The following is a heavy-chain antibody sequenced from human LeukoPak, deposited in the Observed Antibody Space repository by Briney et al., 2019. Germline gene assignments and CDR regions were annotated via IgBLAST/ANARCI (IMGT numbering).Heavy chain of an antibody. Sequence: GGSLRLSCVASGFTFSSYEMNWVRQAPGKGLEWVSYISRSGSTIYHADSVKGRFTLSRDNAKKTLYLEMKSLRAEDTAVYYCARERETTVTYDAFDIWGLGTMVTVSS. CDR3: ARERETTVTYDAFDI. J-gene: IGHJ3*02. D-gene: IGHD4-17*01. CDR2: ISRSGSTI. CDR1: GFTFSSYE. V-gene: IGHV3-48*03.